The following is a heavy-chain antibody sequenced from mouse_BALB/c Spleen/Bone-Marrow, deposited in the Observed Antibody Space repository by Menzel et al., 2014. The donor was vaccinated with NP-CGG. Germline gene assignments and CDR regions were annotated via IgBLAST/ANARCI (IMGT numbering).Heavy chain of an antibody. V-gene: IGHV5-6-5*01. CDR2: ISGGGRP. D-gene: IGHD2-2*01. Sequence: EVQVVESGGGLVKPGGSLKLSCAASGFTFNNYAMSWVRQTPEKRLEWVASISGGGRPYCPDNLKGRFTISRDNARNILYLQMSSLRSEDTAMYSCAREGDGYDPAWFAYWGQGTLVTVS. J-gene: IGHJ3*01. CDR1: GFTFNNYA. CDR3: AREGDGYDPAWFAY.